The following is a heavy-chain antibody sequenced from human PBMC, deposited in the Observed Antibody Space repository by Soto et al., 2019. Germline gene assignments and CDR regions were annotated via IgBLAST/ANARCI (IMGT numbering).Heavy chain of an antibody. CDR2: IYPGDSDT. V-gene: IGHV5-51*01. CDR3: ARQLSARRMAARLYYYGMDV. D-gene: IGHD6-6*01. J-gene: IGHJ6*02. CDR1: GYSFTSYW. Sequence: GESLKISCKGSGYSFTSYWIGWVRQMPGKGLEWMGIIYPGDSDTRYSPSFHGQVTISADKSISTAYLQWSSLKASDTAMYYCARQLSARRMAARLYYYGMDVWGQGTTVTVSS.